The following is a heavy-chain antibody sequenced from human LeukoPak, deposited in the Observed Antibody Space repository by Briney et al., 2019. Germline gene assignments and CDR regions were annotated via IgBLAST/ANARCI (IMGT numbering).Heavy chain of an antibody. CDR3: ARLDSSGSLPLYYFDY. J-gene: IGHJ4*02. D-gene: IGHD6-19*01. CDR2: IYPGDSDT. V-gene: IGHV5-51*01. CDR1: GYSFTSYW. Sequence: GESLKISCKGSGYSFTSYWIGWVRQMPGKGLEWMGIIYPGDSDTRYSPSFQGQVTISADKSISTAYLQWSSLEASDTAMYYCARLDSSGSLPLYYFDYWGQGTLVTVSS.